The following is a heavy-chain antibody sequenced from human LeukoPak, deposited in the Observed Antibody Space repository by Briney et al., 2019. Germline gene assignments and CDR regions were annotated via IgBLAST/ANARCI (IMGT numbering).Heavy chain of an antibody. V-gene: IGHV3-23*01. CDR3: AKYGPLLWFGETGRDAFDI. CDR1: GFTSSSYA. Sequence: GGTLRLSCAASGFTSSSYAMSWIRQAPGKGLEEVSSLTGIRGSTYYADSVKGRFTFSRDNSKNTLYLQMNSLRAEDTAVYYCAKYGPLLWFGETGRDAFDIWGQGTMVTVSS. D-gene: IGHD3-10*01. CDR2: LTGIRGST. J-gene: IGHJ3*02.